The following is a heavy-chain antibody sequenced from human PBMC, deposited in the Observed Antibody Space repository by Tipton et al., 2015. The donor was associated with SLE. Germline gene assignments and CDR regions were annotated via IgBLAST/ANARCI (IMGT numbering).Heavy chain of an antibody. CDR3: ARAPRLGAFDI. D-gene: IGHD6-19*01. CDR2: IYYSGST. CDR1: GGSISSYY. Sequence: LRLSCTVSGGSISSYYWSWIRQPPGKGLEWIGYIYYSGSTNYNPSLKGRVTISVDTSKNQFSLKLSSVTAADTAVYYCARAPRLGAFDIWGQGTMVTVSS. J-gene: IGHJ3*02. V-gene: IGHV4-59*08.